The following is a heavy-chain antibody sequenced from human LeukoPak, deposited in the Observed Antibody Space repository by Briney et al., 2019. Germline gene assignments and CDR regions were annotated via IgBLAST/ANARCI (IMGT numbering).Heavy chain of an antibody. D-gene: IGHD5-18*01. J-gene: IGHJ4*02. Sequence: GGSLRLSCEASEFTFSNYAMSWVRQAPGKGLEWVSIINNSGVHTSYADSVKGRFTISRDNSKNTLYLQMNSLRAEDTAVYHCAKAAYNYGPFDYWGQGTLVLVSS. CDR2: INNSGVHT. V-gene: IGHV3-23*01. CDR3: AKAAYNYGPFDY. CDR1: EFTFSNYA.